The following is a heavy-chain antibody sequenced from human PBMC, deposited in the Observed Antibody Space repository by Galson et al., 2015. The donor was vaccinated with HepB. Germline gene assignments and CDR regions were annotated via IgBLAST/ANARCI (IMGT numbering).Heavy chain of an antibody. CDR1: GFTFSSYS. J-gene: IGHJ4*02. CDR3: ARDLTMIVVAPPLGY. D-gene: IGHD3-22*01. CDR2: ISSSSSTI. V-gene: IGHV3-48*01. Sequence: SLRLSCAASGFTFSSYSMNWVRQAPGKGLEWVSYISSSSSTIYYADSVKGRFTTSRDNAKNSLYLQMNSLRAEDTAVYYCARDLTMIVVAPPLGYCGQGTLFTASS.